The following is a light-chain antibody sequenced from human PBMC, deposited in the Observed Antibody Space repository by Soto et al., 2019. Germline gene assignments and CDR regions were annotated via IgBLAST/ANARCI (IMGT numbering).Light chain of an antibody. V-gene: IGKV1-5*01. J-gene: IGKJ1*01. CDR3: QQYNGYSTWT. CDR2: DAS. CDR1: QSVNRW. Sequence: DIQMTQSPSTLSASVGDRVTITCRASQSVNRWGAWYQHQPGKAPRVLIWDASTLHRGVPSRFSGSGAGTEFTLPISSLQPDDVAAYYCQQYNGYSTWTFGQGTKVDVK.